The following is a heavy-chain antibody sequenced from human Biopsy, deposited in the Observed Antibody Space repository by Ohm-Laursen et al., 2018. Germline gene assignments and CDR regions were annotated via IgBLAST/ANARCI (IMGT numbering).Heavy chain of an antibody. J-gene: IGHJ4*02. D-gene: IGHD3-10*01. CDR1: GFNFSAYG. Sequence: SLRLSCAASGFNFSAYGMHWVRQAPDKGLEWVALTWDDGSHQYYADSVKGRFTISRDNSKNSLYLHINTLRVEDTAVYYCVTDRLVDITKVRGIMTDWGQGTLVIVSS. CDR2: TWDDGSHQ. CDR3: VTDRLVDITKVRGIMTD. V-gene: IGHV3-33*01.